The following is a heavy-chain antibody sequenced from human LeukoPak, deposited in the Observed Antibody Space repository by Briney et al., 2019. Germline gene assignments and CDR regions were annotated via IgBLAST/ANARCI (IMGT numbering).Heavy chain of an antibody. D-gene: IGHD3-22*01. CDR1: GGSFSGYY. Sequence: SETLSLTCAVYGGSFSGYYWSWIRQPPGKGLEWIGEINHSGSTNYNPSLKSRVTISVDTSKNQFSLKLSSVTAADTAVYYCARRPVHYYDSSGYFHWGQGTLVTVSS. CDR2: INHSGST. J-gene: IGHJ4*02. CDR3: ARRPVHYYDSSGYFH. V-gene: IGHV4-34*01.